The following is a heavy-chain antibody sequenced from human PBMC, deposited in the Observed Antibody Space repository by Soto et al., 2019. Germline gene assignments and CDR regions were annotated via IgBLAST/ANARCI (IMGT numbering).Heavy chain of an antibody. D-gene: IGHD3-10*01. CDR3: ARGTYYYGSGSYPWFDP. CDR1: GVSISSGVSY. J-gene: IGHJ5*02. Sequence: SETLSLTCTVSGVSISSGVSYWTWIRHHPGKGLEWIGNIHYSGRANYNPSLESRITISVDTSNNQFSLKLSSVTAADTAVYFCARGTYYYGSGSYPWFDPWGQGTLVTVS. CDR2: IHYSGRA. V-gene: IGHV4-31*03.